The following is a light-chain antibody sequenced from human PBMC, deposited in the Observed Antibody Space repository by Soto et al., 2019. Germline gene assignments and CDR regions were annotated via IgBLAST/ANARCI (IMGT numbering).Light chain of an antibody. CDR1: QSVSSNY. J-gene: IGKJ5*01. CDR2: GAS. V-gene: IGKV3-11*01. CDR3: QQRSNWPPIT. Sequence: EIVLTQSPGTLSLSPGERATLPCRASQSVSSNYLAWYQQKPGQAPRLLIYGASNRATGIPARFSGSGSGTDFTLTISSLEPEDFAVYYCQQRSNWPPITFGQGTRLEIK.